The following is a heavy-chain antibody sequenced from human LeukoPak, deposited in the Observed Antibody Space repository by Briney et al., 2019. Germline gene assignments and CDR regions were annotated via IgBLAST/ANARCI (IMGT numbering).Heavy chain of an antibody. CDR2: IYHSGST. CDR3: ARDFFTMGYSGGY. V-gene: IGHV4-38-2*02. J-gene: IGHJ4*02. D-gene: IGHD3-10*01. Sequence: PSETLSLTCTVSGYSISSGYYWGWIRRPPGKGLEWIGSIYHSGSTYYNPSLKSRVTISVDTSKNQFSLKLSSVTAADTAVYYCARDFFTMGYSGGYWGQGTLVTVSS. CDR1: GYSISSGYY.